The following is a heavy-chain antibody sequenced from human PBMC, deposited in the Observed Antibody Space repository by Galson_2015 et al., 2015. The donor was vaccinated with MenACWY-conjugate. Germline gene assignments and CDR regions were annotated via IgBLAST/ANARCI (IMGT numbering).Heavy chain of an antibody. J-gene: IGHJ4*02. Sequence: SLRLSCAASGFTFSSYGMHWVRQAPGKGLEWVAFIRCDGSNKYYADAVRGRFTFSRDNSKTTLFLQMNSLRAEDTAVYYCAKDHGMTVYYVDYWGQGTLVTVAS. CDR1: GFTFSSYG. V-gene: IGHV3-30*02. D-gene: IGHD2-21*02. CDR3: AKDHGMTVYYVDY. CDR2: IRCDGSNK.